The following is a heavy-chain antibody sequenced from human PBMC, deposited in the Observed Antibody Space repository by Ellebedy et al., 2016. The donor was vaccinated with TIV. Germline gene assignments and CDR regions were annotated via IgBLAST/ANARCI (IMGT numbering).Heavy chain of an antibody. Sequence: AASVKVSCKASGGTFSSYAISWVRQAPGQGLEWMGWINPNSGGTNYAQKFQGRVTMTRDTSISTAYMELSRLRSDDTAVYYCARVGAPRGTQKPTTGNAFDYWGQGTLVTVSS. CDR2: INPNSGGT. CDR3: ARVGAPRGTQKPTTGNAFDY. D-gene: IGHD3-9*01. J-gene: IGHJ4*02. V-gene: IGHV1-2*02. CDR1: GGTFSSYA.